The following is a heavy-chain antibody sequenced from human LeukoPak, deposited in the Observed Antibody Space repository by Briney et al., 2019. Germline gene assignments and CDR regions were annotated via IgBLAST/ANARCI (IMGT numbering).Heavy chain of an antibody. Sequence: SVKVSCKASGGTFSSYAISWVRQAPGQGREWVGGIIPIFGTANYAQKFQGRVTITADESTSTAYMELSSLRSEDTAVYYCATFRAHNYDFWSGYLDYWGQGTLVTVSS. D-gene: IGHD3-3*01. J-gene: IGHJ4*02. CDR1: GGTFSSYA. V-gene: IGHV1-69*13. CDR2: IIPIFGTA. CDR3: ATFRAHNYDFWSGYLDY.